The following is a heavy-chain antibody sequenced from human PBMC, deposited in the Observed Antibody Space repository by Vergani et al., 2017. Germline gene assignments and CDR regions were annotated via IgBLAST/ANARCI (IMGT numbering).Heavy chain of an antibody. Sequence: QVQLQQWGAGLLKPSETLSLTCAVYGGSFSGYYWSWIRQPPGKGLEWIGEINHSGSTNYIPSLKSRVTISVDTSKNQFSLKLSSVTAADTAVYYCARAAARRQYYYYYYMDVWGKGTTVTVSS. J-gene: IGHJ6*03. CDR1: GGSFSGYY. CDR2: INHSGST. D-gene: IGHD6-6*01. CDR3: ARAAARRQYYYYYYMDV. V-gene: IGHV4-34*01.